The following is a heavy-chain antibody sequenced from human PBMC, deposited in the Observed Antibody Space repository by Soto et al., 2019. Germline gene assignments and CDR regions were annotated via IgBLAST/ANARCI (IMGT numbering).Heavy chain of an antibody. Sequence: LSLTCAVYGGSFSGYYWTWIRQPPGKGLEWIGEIHPSGSTNYNPSLKSRVTISADTSRNQFSLKLTSVTAADTSVYYCARHGGKLGITGTMGNFDYWGQGSLVTVSS. V-gene: IGHV4-34*01. CDR1: GGSFSGYY. CDR3: ARHGGKLGITGTMGNFDY. D-gene: IGHD1-20*01. CDR2: IHPSGST. J-gene: IGHJ4*02.